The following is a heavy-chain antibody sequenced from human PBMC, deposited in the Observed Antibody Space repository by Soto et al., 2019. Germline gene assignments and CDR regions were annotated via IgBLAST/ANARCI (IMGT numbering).Heavy chain of an antibody. CDR1: GGSISSYY. D-gene: IGHD3-10*01. CDR3: ARDGGSASYYNGLDY. CDR2: IYYSGST. V-gene: IGHV4-59*01. J-gene: IGHJ4*02. Sequence: SETLSLTCTVSGGSISSYYWSWIRQPPGKGLEWIGYIYYSGSTNYNPSLKSRVTISVDTSKNQFSLKLSSVTVADTALYYCARDGGSASYYNGLDYWGQGTLVTV.